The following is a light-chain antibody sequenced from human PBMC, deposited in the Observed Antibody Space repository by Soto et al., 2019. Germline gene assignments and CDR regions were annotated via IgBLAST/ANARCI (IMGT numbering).Light chain of an antibody. CDR1: SSDVGGYNF. V-gene: IGLV2-11*01. Sequence: QSVLTQPRSVSGSPGQSVTISCTGTSSDVGGYNFVSWYQQHPGKAPKLMIYEVSKRPSGVPDRFSGSKSGNTASLTISGLQAEDEPDYYCCSYAGSYTWVFGGGTKLTVL. CDR3: CSYAGSYTWV. CDR2: EVS. J-gene: IGLJ3*02.